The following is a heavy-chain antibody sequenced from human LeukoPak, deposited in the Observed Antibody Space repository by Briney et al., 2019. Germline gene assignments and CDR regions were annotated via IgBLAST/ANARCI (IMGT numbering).Heavy chain of an antibody. CDR1: GFTFSTYG. CDR2: ISYDGSNK. CDR3: AKVNSCGWSRPFDS. D-gene: IGHD6-19*01. J-gene: IGHJ4*02. Sequence: PGRSLRLSCAASGFTFSTYGMHWVRQAPGKGLEWVSVISYDGSNKYYADSVKGRFTISRDESRNTLYLQMNSLRAEDTAVYYCAKVNSCGWSRPFDSWGQGTLVTVSS. V-gene: IGHV3-30*18.